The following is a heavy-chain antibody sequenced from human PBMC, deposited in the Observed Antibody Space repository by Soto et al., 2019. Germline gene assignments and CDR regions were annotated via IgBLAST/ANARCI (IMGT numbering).Heavy chain of an antibody. CDR2: FDPEDGET. V-gene: IGHV1-24*01. J-gene: IGHJ4*02. D-gene: IGHD6-19*01. CDR1: GYTLTELS. CDR3: ATVIGYSSGWYVLYYFDY. Sequence: GTSVKVSCKVSGYTLTELSMHWVRQAPGKGLEWMGGFDPEDGETIYAQKFQGRVTMTEDTSTDTAYMELSGLRSEDTAVYYCATVIGYSSGWYVLYYFDYWGQGTPVTVSS.